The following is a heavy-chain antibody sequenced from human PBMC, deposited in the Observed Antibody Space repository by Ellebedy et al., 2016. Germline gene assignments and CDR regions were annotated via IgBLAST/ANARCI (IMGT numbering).Heavy chain of an antibody. Sequence: SETLSLXXAVYGGSFSGYYWSWIRQPPGKGLEWIGEINHSGSTNYNPSLKSRVTISVDTSKNQFSLKLSSVTAADTAVYYCARGSSSIFGVVMDFDYWGQGTLVTVSS. CDR1: GGSFSGYY. J-gene: IGHJ4*02. D-gene: IGHD3-3*01. V-gene: IGHV4-34*01. CDR3: ARGSSSIFGVVMDFDY. CDR2: INHSGST.